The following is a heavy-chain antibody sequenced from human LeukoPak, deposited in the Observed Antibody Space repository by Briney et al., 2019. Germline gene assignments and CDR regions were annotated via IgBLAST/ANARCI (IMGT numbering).Heavy chain of an antibody. CDR1: GDSISSNY. J-gene: IGHJ4*01. CDR3: ARGFYDIRGYSTPFDS. V-gene: IGHV4-59*12. Sequence: PSENPSLTCTVSGDSISSNYWNWIRQPPGKGLEWIRYIYYSGSTNYNPSLKRPATLSVAMSKNQFSLNLNPVIAADTAVYYRARGFYDIRGYSTPFDSRCHGTLVTVSS. CDR2: IYYSGST. D-gene: IGHD3-22*01.